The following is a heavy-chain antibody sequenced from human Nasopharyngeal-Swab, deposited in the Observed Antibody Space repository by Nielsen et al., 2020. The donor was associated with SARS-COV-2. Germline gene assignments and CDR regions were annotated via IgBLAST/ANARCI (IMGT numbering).Heavy chain of an antibody. D-gene: IGHD3-10*01. CDR1: GFTFSNAW. Sequence: GGSLRLSCAASGFTFSNAWMSWVLQAPGKGLEWVGRIKSKTDGGTTDYAAPVKGRFTISRDDSKNTLYLQMNSLKTEDTAVYYCTTDLAITMVRGVMYYYYGMDVWGQGTTVTVSS. CDR2: IKSKTDGGTT. V-gene: IGHV3-15*01. J-gene: IGHJ6*02. CDR3: TTDLAITMVRGVMYYYYGMDV.